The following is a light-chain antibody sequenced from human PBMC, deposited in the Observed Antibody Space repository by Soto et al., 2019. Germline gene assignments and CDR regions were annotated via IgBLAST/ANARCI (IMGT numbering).Light chain of an antibody. Sequence: EIVLTQSPGTLSLSPGERATLSCRASERVRSSYLAWYQQKPGQAPRLLIYGASTRATGIPDRFTGSGSGTDFTLSVSRLEPEDFAVYFCQQYGSSPATFGQGTKV. V-gene: IGKV3-20*01. J-gene: IGKJ1*01. CDR2: GAS. CDR3: QQYGSSPAT. CDR1: ERVRSSY.